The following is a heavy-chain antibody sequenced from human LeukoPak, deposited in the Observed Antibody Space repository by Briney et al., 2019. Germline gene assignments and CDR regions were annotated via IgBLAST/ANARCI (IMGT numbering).Heavy chain of an antibody. D-gene: IGHD3-10*01. CDR2: INPSGGST. V-gene: IGHV1-46*01. Sequence: RASVKVSCKASGYTFTSYYMRWVRQAPGQGLEWMGIINPSGGSTSYAQKFQGRVTMTRDTSTSTVYMELSSLRSEDTAVYYCARSRPGEAFDIWGQGAMVTVSS. CDR3: ARSRPGEAFDI. J-gene: IGHJ3*02. CDR1: GYTFTSYY.